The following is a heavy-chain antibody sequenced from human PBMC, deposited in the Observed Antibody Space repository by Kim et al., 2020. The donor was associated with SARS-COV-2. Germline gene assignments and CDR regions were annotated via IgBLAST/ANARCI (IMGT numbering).Heavy chain of an antibody. CDR3: ARSGAPGVVVPAAIGVGWFDP. J-gene: IGHJ5*02. CDR1: GGSISSYY. D-gene: IGHD2-2*02. CDR2: IYYSGST. Sequence: SETLSLTCTVSGGSISSYYWSWIRQPPGKGLEWIGYIYYSGSTNYNPSLKSRVTISVDTSKNQFSLKLSSVTAADTAVYYCARSGAPGVVVPAAIGVGWFDPWGQGTLVTVSS. V-gene: IGHV4-59*13.